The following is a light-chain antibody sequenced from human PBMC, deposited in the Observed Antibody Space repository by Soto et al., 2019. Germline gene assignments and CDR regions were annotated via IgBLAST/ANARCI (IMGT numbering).Light chain of an antibody. V-gene: IGKV3D-15*01. J-gene: IGKJ5*01. CDR2: DAS. CDR1: QNVYNN. Sequence: EMAMTQSPATLSVTQGERAILSCRASQNVYNNLAWYQQKPGQAPRLLIYDASNRATGIPARFSGSGSGTDFSFTITSLQPEDSATYYCQQYDTRPTMTFGQGTRLEV. CDR3: QQYDTRPTMT.